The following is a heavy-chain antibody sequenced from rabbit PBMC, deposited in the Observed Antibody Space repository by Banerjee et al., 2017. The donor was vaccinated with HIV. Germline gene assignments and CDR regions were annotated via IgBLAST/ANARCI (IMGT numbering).Heavy chain of an antibody. J-gene: IGHJ4*01. D-gene: IGHD2-1*01. Sequence: QEQLEESGGGLVQPGESLTLTCKASGFSLSSYWICWVRQAPGKGLEWFACINTSSGNTVYANWAKGRFTISKTSSTTVTLQMTSLTAADTATYFCARANDGVVGLNLWGQGTLVTVS. CDR3: ARANDGVVGLNL. CDR1: GFSLSSYW. CDR2: INTSSGNT. V-gene: IGHV1S45*01.